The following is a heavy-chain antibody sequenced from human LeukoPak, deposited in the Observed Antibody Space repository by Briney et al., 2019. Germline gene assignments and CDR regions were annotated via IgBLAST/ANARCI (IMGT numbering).Heavy chain of an antibody. J-gene: IGHJ5*02. V-gene: IGHV3-74*01. Sequence: GGSLRLSCAASGFTFSSYWMHWVRQAPGKGLVWVSRINSDGSSTRYADSVKGRFTISRDNAKNTLYLQMNGLRAEDTAVYYCVRGVGGDSRFDPWGQGTLVTVSS. CDR2: INSDGSST. D-gene: IGHD1-26*01. CDR1: GFTFSSYW. CDR3: VRGVGGDSRFDP.